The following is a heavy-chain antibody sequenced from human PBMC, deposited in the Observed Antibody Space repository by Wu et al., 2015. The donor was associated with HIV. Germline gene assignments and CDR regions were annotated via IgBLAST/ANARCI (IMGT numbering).Heavy chain of an antibody. CDR1: GYSFTDNY. CDR3: AKDYGIVGSTLPEYFQQ. V-gene: IGHV1-2*02. Sequence: QVQLMAVVGLKXGRPGASVKVSCKTSGYSFTDNYIHWVRQAPGQGLEWMGWINPNSGGSKSPQKFQGRVTMTRDTSVSTVYLELTRLKFDDTAVYYCAKDYGIVGSTLPEYFQQWGQGTLVTVSS. CDR2: INPNSGGS. J-gene: IGHJ1*01. D-gene: IGHD2-21*01.